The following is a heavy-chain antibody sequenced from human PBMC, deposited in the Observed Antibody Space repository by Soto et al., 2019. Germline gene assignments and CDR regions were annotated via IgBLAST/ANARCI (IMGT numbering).Heavy chain of an antibody. CDR1: GGSFSGYS. J-gene: IGHJ5*02. Sequence: PSETLSLTCAVYGGSFSGYSWTWIRQPPGRGLEWIGEINHSITTNYNPSLKSRVTISVDTSKNQFSLKLSSVTAADTAVYYCARRTPGGSETYYNFWFDPWGQGTLVTAPQ. CDR3: ARRTPGGSETYYNFWFDP. V-gene: IGHV4-34*01. D-gene: IGHD3-10*01. CDR2: INHSITT.